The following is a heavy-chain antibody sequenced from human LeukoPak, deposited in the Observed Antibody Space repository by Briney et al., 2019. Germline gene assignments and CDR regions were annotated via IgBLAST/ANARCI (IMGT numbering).Heavy chain of an antibody. J-gene: IGHJ4*02. CDR1: GFTFSNAW. Sequence: GGSLRLSCAASGFTFSNAWMSWVRQAPGKGLEWVGRVKSNADGGLRDYAAPVKGKFTISRDDSKNTLYLQMNSLKTEDTAVYYCTTRPTQKYGGLHPYYFDYWGQGTLVTVSS. D-gene: IGHD4-23*01. CDR3: TTRPTQKYGGLHPYYFDY. V-gene: IGHV3-15*01. CDR2: VKSNADGGLR.